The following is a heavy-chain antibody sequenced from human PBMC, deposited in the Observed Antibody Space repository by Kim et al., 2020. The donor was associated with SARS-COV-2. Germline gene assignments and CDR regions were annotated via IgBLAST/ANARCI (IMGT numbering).Heavy chain of an antibody. CDR1: GYSISSGYY. V-gene: IGHV4-38-2*02. D-gene: IGHD3-10*01. CDR2: IYQSGST. J-gene: IGHJ4*02. CDR3: ARDEFYTYGLGYLDY. Sequence: SETLSLTCTVSGYSISSGYYWGWIRQPPGKGLEWIGNIYQSGSTYYNPSLKSRVTISVDTSKNQFSLRLSSVTAADTAVYYCARDEFYTYGLGYLDYWGQGTLVTVSS.